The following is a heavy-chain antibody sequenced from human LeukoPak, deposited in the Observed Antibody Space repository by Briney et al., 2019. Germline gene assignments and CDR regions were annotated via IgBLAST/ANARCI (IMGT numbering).Heavy chain of an antibody. J-gene: IGHJ4*02. CDR2: ISGSGGST. D-gene: IGHD4-17*01. CDR1: GFTFSSYG. CDR3: ARGDGDYANFDY. Sequence: GGSLRLSCAASGFTFSSYGMSWVRQAPGKWLEWVSAISGSGGSTYYADSVKGRFTISRDNAKNSLYLQMNSLRAEDTAVYYCARGDGDYANFDYWGQGTLVTVSS. V-gene: IGHV3-23*01.